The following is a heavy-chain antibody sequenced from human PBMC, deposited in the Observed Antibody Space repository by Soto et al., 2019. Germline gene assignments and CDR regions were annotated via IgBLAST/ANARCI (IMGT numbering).Heavy chain of an antibody. CDR1: EFTFSGRS. CDR2: IDKVGTDS. V-gene: IGHV3-74*01. D-gene: IGHD3-10*01. Sequence: EVQLVESGGGLVQPGGSLRLSCAASEFTFSGRSVHWVRQAPGKGLVWVSGIDKVGTDSTYADSVKGRFTSSRDNAKNSVYLQMKSLRVEGTAVYYCARGWFGPDVWGKGTTVTVSS. J-gene: IGHJ6*03. CDR3: ARGWFGPDV.